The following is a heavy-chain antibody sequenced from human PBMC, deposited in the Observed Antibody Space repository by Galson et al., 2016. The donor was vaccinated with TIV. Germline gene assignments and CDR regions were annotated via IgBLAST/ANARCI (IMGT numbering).Heavy chain of an antibody. J-gene: IGHJ5*02. V-gene: IGHV4-34*01. Sequence: TLSLTCAVYGGSFSDYYWNWIRQPPEKGLEWMGEVNHDGITHYNPSLKRRITISVDTSRSQFSLKLSPVTAADTAVYYCASAIVVGSFADSGFYDPWGQGTSVSVSS. CDR3: ASAIVVGSFADSGFYDP. D-gene: IGHD2-15*01. CDR2: VNHDGIT. CDR1: GGSFSDYY.